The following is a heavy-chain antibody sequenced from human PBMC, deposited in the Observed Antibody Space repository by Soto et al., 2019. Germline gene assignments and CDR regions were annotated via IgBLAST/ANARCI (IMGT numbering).Heavy chain of an antibody. CDR1: RFTFSNYG. J-gene: IGHJ6*02. Sequence: QVQLVESGGGVVQPGRSLRLSCAASRFTFSNYGMHWVRQAPGKGLEWVAVIWYDASNKYYADSVKGRFTISRDNSKNTLYLQMNSLRAEDTAVYYCARDDYGMDGWGQGTTVTVSS. CDR2: IWYDASNK. CDR3: ARDDYGMDG. V-gene: IGHV3-33*01.